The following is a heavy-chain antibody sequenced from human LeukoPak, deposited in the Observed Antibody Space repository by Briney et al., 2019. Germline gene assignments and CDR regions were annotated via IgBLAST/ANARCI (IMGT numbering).Heavy chain of an antibody. J-gene: IGHJ4*02. CDR2: INHSGST. CDR3: ARGRVPYYFDY. CDR1: GGSFSGYY. Sequence: SDTLSLTCAVYGGSFSGYYWSWIRQPPGKGLEWIGEINHSGSTNYNPSLKSRVTISVDTSKNQFSLKLSSVTAADTAVYYCARGRVPYYFDYWGQGTLVTVSS. V-gene: IGHV4-34*01.